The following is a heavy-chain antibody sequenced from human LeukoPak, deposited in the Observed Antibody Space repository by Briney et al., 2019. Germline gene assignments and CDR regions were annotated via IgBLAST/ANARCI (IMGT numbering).Heavy chain of an antibody. CDR3: GRGFSIDY. Sequence: DPEDGRTVYALRFQGRVTMTKDTSTDTAYMEVSSLTSEDTAVYYCGRGFSIDYWGQGTLVTVSS. V-gene: IGHV1-24*01. J-gene: IGHJ4*02. CDR2: DPEDGRT. D-gene: IGHD3-10*01.